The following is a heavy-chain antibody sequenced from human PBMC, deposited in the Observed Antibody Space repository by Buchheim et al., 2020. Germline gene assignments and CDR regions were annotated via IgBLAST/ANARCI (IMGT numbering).Heavy chain of an antibody. V-gene: IGHV3-48*02. CDR3: ARAPMIRGVITFFDS. Sequence: EVQVVESGGDLVHPGGSLRLSCAASGFSFSDYSMSWVRQPPGEGLEWVSYIDRNSRTIYYADSVKGRFTISRDNAKNSLFLQMNSLTDEDTAFYYCARAPMIRGVITFFDSWGQGTL. CDR2: IDRNSRTI. J-gene: IGHJ4*02. CDR1: GFSFSDYS. D-gene: IGHD3-10*01.